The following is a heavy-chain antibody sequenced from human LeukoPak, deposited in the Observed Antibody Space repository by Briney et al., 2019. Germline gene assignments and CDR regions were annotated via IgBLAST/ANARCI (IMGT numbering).Heavy chain of an antibody. V-gene: IGHV1-18*01. Sequence: ASVKVSCKASGYTFTNYGISWVRQAPGQGLEWMGWISAYNGDTDYAQDLQGRVTMTTDTSTSTAYMELRSLRSDDTAVYYCAREKGTAAAGASKYGMDVWGQGTTVTVSS. CDR3: AREKGTAAAGASKYGMDV. CDR1: GYTFTNYG. J-gene: IGHJ6*02. D-gene: IGHD6-13*01. CDR2: ISAYNGDT.